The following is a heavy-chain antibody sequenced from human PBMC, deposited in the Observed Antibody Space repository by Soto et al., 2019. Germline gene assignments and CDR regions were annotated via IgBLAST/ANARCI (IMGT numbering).Heavy chain of an antibody. Sequence: EVQLLESGGGLVQPGGSLRLSCAASGFTFSSYAMRWVRQAPVKGLEWVSAISGSGGSTYYADSGKCRFTISRDNSKNTRYLQMNSLRAGDTAVYYCARRGSGSDYDYWGQGTVVTVSS. CDR2: ISGSGGST. V-gene: IGHV3-23*01. D-gene: IGHD1-26*01. CDR3: ARRGSGSDYDY. CDR1: GFTFSSYA. J-gene: IGHJ4*02.